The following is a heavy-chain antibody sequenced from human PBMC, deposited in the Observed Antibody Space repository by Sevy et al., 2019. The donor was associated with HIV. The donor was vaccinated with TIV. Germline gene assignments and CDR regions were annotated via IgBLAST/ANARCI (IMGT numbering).Heavy chain of an antibody. J-gene: IGHJ4*02. Sequence: GGSLRLSCAASGFNFRNVWMSWVRRAPGKGLEWIGLIKSNTDGGTTEYGAPVKGGITISRDDSKNTLFLQVNSLKAEDTALYYCATINTVGSLAYWGRGTLVTVSS. V-gene: IGHV3-15*01. CDR2: IKSNTDGGTT. CDR3: ATINTVGSLAY. CDR1: GFNFRNVW. D-gene: IGHD2-15*01.